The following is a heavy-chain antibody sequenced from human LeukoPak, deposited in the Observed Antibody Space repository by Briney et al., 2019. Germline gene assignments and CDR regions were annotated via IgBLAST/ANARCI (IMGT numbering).Heavy chain of an antibody. CDR2: IKQDGSEK. Sequence: GGSLRLSCAASGFTFSSYWMSWVRQAPGKGLEWVANIKQDGSEKYYVDSVKGRFTISRDNAKSSLYLQMNSLRAEDTAVYYCARDIRFQEGYYDFWSGYYIGVDFDYWGQGTLVTVSS. CDR1: GFTFSSYW. V-gene: IGHV3-7*01. CDR3: ARDIRFQEGYYDFWSGYYIGVDFDY. J-gene: IGHJ4*02. D-gene: IGHD3-3*01.